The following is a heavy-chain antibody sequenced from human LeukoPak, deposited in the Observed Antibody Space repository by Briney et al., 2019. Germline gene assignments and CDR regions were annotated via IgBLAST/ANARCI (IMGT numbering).Heavy chain of an antibody. CDR2: INQDGSEK. CDR1: GFTFSTYW. CDR3: GRDMDV. J-gene: IGHJ6*02. Sequence: GGSLRLSCAAAGFTFSTYWMSWVRQAPGKGLEWVANINQDGSEKNYVDSVKGRFTISRDNAKNSLSLQMNSLRAEDTAVYYCGRDMDVWGQGTTVIVSS. V-gene: IGHV3-7*01.